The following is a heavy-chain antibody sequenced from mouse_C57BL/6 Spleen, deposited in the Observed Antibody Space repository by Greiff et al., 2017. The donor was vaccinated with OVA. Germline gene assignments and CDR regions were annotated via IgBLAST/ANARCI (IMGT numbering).Heavy chain of an antibody. CDR1: GFTFSSYA. CDR3: ARDVGMVTYFDY. V-gene: IGHV5-4*01. D-gene: IGHD2-3*01. J-gene: IGHJ2*01. CDR2: ISDGGSYT. Sequence: EVNVVESGGGLVKPGGSLKLSCAASGFTFSSYAMSWVRQTPEKRLEWVATISDGGSYTYYPDNVKGRFTISRDNAKNNLYLQMSHLKSEDTAMYYCARDVGMVTYFDYWGQGTTLTVSS.